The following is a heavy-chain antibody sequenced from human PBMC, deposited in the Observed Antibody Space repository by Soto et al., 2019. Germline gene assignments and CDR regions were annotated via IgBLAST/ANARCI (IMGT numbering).Heavy chain of an antibody. Sequence: PGGSLRLSCAASGFTFSSYGMHWVRQAPGKGLEWVAVIWYDGSNKYYADSVKGRFTISRDNSKNTLYLQMNSLRAEDTAVYYCASDSDTAMPVVSADIDYWGQGTLVTVSS. V-gene: IGHV3-33*01. CDR3: ASDSDTAMPVVSADIDY. CDR1: GFTFSSYG. J-gene: IGHJ4*02. CDR2: IWYDGSNK. D-gene: IGHD5-18*01.